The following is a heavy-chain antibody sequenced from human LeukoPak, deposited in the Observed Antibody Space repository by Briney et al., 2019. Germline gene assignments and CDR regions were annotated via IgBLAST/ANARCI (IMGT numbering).Heavy chain of an antibody. CDR1: GGSISSGSYY. J-gene: IGHJ4*02. V-gene: IGHV4-61*09. CDR2: VFTRGTT. CDR3: ARSSLAVYFDY. Sequence: SETLSLTCTVSGGSISSGSYYWNWIRQPAGKRLEWLGHVFTRGTTNYNASLEGRLTTSLDTARNQFSLYLSSVTAADTAMYFCARSSLAVYFDYWGQGTLVTASS. D-gene: IGHD6-19*01.